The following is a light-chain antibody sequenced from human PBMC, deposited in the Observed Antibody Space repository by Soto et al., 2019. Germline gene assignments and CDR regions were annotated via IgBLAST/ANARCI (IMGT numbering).Light chain of an antibody. CDR1: SRDVCGYNY. Sequence: QSALTQPASVSGSPGQSITISCTGTSRDVCGYNYVSWYQQHPGKAPKLMIYDVSNRPSGVSNRFSGSKSGNTASLTISGLQAEDEADYYCSSYTSSSNVVFGGGTKLTVL. V-gene: IGLV2-14*01. J-gene: IGLJ2*01. CDR2: DVS. CDR3: SSYTSSSNVV.